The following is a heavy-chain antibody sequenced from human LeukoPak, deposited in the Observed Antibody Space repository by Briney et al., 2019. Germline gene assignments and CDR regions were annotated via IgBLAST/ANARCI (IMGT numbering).Heavy chain of an antibody. Sequence: GGSLRLSCAASGFTFSSYAMHWVPQAPGKGLEWVAVISYDGSNKYYADSVKGRFTISRDNSKNTLYLQMNSLRAEDTAVYYCARGHDFWSGYLDYWGQGTLVTVSS. CDR1: GFTFSSYA. V-gene: IGHV3-30*04. J-gene: IGHJ4*02. D-gene: IGHD3-3*01. CDR3: ARGHDFWSGYLDY. CDR2: ISYDGSNK.